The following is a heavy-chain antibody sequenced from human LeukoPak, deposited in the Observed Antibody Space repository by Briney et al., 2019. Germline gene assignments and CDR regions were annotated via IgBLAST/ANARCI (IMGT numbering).Heavy chain of an antibody. CDR1: GFTFSSYG. D-gene: IGHD5-18*01. V-gene: IGHV3-30*02. CDR2: IWYDGSNK. Sequence: PGGSLRLSCVASGFTFSSYGMHWVRQAPGKGLEWVAFIWYDGSNKYYADSAKGRFTISRDNSKNTLYLQMNSLRAEDTAVYYCAKSYSYGYDYWGQGTLVTVSS. J-gene: IGHJ4*02. CDR3: AKSYSYGYDY.